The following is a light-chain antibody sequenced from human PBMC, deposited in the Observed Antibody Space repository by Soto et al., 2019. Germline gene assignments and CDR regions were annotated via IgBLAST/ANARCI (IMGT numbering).Light chain of an antibody. V-gene: IGLV1-40*01. Sequence: QSVLTQPPSVSGAPGQRVTISCTGSSSNIGAGYDVHWYQQLPGTAPQLLIYGDTIRPSGVPGRFSGSKSCSSASLATTGLQAEDEGDYDCESYASSLSGSCVFGTGTKVTVL. CDR2: GDT. CDR3: ESYASSLSGSCV. CDR1: SSNIGAGYD. J-gene: IGLJ1*01.